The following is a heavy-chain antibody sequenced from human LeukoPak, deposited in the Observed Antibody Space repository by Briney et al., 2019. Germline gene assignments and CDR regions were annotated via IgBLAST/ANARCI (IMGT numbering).Heavy chain of an antibody. Sequence: KPSETLSLTCTVSGRSISSSSYYWGWIRQPPGKGLEWIGSIYYSGTTYYNPSLKSRVTISVDTSNNQFSLKLSSVTAADKAVYYCARVGITMVRGPRSFDYWGQGTLVSVSS. CDR1: GRSISSSSYY. D-gene: IGHD3-10*01. J-gene: IGHJ4*02. CDR3: ARVGITMVRGPRSFDY. CDR2: IYYSGTT. V-gene: IGHV4-39*07.